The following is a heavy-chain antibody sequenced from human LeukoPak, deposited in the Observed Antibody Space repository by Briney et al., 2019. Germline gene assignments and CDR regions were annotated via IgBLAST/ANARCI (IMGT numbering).Heavy chain of an antibody. J-gene: IGHJ4*02. V-gene: IGHV4-4*07. CDR2: IYTSGST. D-gene: IGHD3-10*01. CDR3: ARGSGSGSYYNGFDY. Sequence: RIYTSGSTNYNPSLKSRVTMSVDTSKNQFSLKLSSVTAADTAVYYCARGSGSGSYYNGFDYWGQGTLVTVSS.